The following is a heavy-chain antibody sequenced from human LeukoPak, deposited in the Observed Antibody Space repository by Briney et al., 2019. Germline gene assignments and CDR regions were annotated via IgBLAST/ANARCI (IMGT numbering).Heavy chain of an antibody. Sequence: GGPLRLSCAASGFTFSSYGMHWVRQAPGKGLEWVAVISYDGSNKYYADSVKGRFTISRDNSKNTLYLQMNSLRAEDTAVYYCAKVGGYCSSTSCPYFDYWGQGTLVTVSS. CDR1: GFTFSSYG. CDR2: ISYDGSNK. J-gene: IGHJ4*02. V-gene: IGHV3-30*18. D-gene: IGHD2-2*01. CDR3: AKVGGYCSSTSCPYFDY.